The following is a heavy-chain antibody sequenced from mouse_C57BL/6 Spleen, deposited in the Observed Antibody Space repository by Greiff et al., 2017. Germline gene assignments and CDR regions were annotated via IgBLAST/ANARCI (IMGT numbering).Heavy chain of an antibody. CDR3: SSSSYYGSSYLYFDG. Sequence: VQLQQPGAELVMPGASVKLSCKASGYTFTSYWMHWVKQRPGQGLEWIGEIDPSDSYTNYNQKFKGKSTLTVDKSSSTAYMQLSSLTSEDSAVYYCSSSSYYGSSYLYFDGWCTGTTVTVSP. CDR2: IDPSDSYT. J-gene: IGHJ1*03. CDR1: GYTFTSYW. V-gene: IGHV1-69*01. D-gene: IGHD1-1*01.